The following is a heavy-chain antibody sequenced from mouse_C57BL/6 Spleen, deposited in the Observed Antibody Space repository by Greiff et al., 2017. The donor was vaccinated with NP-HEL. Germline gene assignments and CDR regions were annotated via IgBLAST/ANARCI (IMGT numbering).Heavy chain of an antibody. V-gene: IGHV1-19*01. CDR3: ARWGYDGDAMDD. D-gene: IGHD2-3*01. Sequence: VQLQQSGPVLVKPGASVKMSCKASGYTFTDYYMNWVKQSHGRSLEWIGVINPYNGGTSYNQKFKGKATLTVDKSSSTAYMELNSLTSEDSAVYYCARWGYDGDAMDDWGQGTSVTVSS. CDR2: INPYNGGT. CDR1: GYTFTDYY. J-gene: IGHJ4*01.